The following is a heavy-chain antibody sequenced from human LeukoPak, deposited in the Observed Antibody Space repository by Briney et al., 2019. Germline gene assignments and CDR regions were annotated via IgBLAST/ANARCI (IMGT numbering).Heavy chain of an antibody. J-gene: IGHJ5*02. Sequence: PGGSLRLSCAASGFTFSSYAMHWVRQAPGKGLEWVAVISYDGSIKYYADSVKGRFTTSRDNSKNMLYLQMNSLSAEDTAVYYCARVVTPGFDPWGQGTLVTVSS. CDR1: GFTFSSYA. CDR2: ISYDGSIK. D-gene: IGHD4-23*01. CDR3: ARVVTPGFDP. V-gene: IGHV3-30-3*01.